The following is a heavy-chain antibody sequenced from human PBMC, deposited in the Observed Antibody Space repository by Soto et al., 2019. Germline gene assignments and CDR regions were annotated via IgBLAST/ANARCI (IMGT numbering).Heavy chain of an antibody. CDR2: IKRRSEGGTT. Sequence: GGSLRLSCAASGLSVSDAWMTWVRQAPGKGLEWVGHIKRRSEGGTTEYAAPVKGRFIISREDSRNTLYLQMDSLKSDDSGVYYCTTDPKLVGPRVAFGGQGTLVTVSS. D-gene: IGHD1-26*01. CDR3: TTDPKLVGPRVAF. V-gene: IGHV3-15*01. CDR1: GLSVSDAW. J-gene: IGHJ4*02.